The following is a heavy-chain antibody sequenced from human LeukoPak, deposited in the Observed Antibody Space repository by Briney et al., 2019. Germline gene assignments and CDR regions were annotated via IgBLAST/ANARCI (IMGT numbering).Heavy chain of an antibody. Sequence: SGTLSLTCAVYGGSFSGYYWSWIRQPPGKGLECIGEINHSGSTNYNPSLKSRVTISGDTSNNQFSLKLSSVTAADTAVYYCASLLDTLNYDFWSGYLDYWGQGTLVTVSS. CDR1: GGSFSGYY. CDR2: INHSGST. D-gene: IGHD3-3*01. J-gene: IGHJ4*02. CDR3: ASLLDTLNYDFWSGYLDY. V-gene: IGHV4-34*01.